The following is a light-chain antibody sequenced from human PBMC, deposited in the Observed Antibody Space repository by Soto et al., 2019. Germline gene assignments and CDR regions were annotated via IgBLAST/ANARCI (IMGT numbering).Light chain of an antibody. CDR2: GAS. Sequence: EIVLTQSPATLSLSPGERATLSCRASQTVRNSYLAWYQQKPGQAPRLLIYGASSRATGIPDRFSGSGSGTDFTLTISSLEPEDFAVYYCQQRSNWPGRTFGRGTKVDIK. CDR1: QTVRNSY. CDR3: QQRSNWPGRT. J-gene: IGKJ4*01. V-gene: IGKV3D-20*02.